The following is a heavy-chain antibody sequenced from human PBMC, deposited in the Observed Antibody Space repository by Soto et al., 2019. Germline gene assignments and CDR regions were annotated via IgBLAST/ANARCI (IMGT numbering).Heavy chain of an antibody. CDR3: ARVVPGAEAWFGP. CDR2: ISLYSDGT. J-gene: IGHJ5*02. D-gene: IGHD2-2*01. Sequence: ASVKVSCKTSGYTFSNYGITWVRQAPGQPLEWLGWISLYSDGTNYAQKFQGRVSMTADTSTTTAYMELRSLRSDDTAVYYCARVVPGAEAWFGPWGQGTLVTVSS. CDR1: GYTFSNYG. V-gene: IGHV1-18*01.